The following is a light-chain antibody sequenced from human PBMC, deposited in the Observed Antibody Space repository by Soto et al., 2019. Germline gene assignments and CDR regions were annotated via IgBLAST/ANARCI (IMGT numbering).Light chain of an antibody. CDR1: SSDVGDYNY. J-gene: IGLJ3*02. CDR2: DVT. V-gene: IGLV2-14*03. CDR3: SSYTSSSSVV. Sequence: QSALTQPASVSGSPGQSITISCTGPSSDVGDYNYVSWYQHHPGKAPKLMIYDVTNRPSGVSNRFSGSKSGNTASLTISGLQAEDEADYYCSSYTSSSSVVFGGGTKRTVL.